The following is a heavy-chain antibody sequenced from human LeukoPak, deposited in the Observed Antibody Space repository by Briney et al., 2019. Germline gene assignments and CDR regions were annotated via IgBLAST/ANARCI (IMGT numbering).Heavy chain of an antibody. CDR1: GGSISSYY. CDR2: IYYSGST. J-gene: IGHJ5*02. D-gene: IGHD2-2*01. Sequence: SETLSLTCTVSGGSISSYYWSWIRQPPGKGPEWIGYIYYSGSTNYNPSLKSRVTISVDTSKNQFSLKLSSVTAADTAVYYCARLVGNWFDPWGQGTLVTVSS. CDR3: ARLVGNWFDP. V-gene: IGHV4-59*08.